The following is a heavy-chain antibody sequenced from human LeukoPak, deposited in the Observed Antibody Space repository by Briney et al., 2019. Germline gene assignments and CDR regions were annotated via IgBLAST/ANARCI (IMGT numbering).Heavy chain of an antibody. CDR3: ARGDSGSYYLSAFDI. D-gene: IGHD1-26*01. CDR2: IYYSGST. CDR1: GGSLSSYY. V-gene: IGHV4-59*01. J-gene: IGHJ3*02. Sequence: SETLSLACTVSGGSLSSYYWSWIRQPPGKGLEWVGYIYYSGSTNYNPSLKSRVTISVDTSKNQFSLKLSSVTAADTAVYYCARGDSGSYYLSAFDIWGQGTMVTVSS.